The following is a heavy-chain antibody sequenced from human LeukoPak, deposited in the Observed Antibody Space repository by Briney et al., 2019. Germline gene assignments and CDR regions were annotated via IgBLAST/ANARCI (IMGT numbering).Heavy chain of an antibody. V-gene: IGHV1-24*01. CDR2: FDPEDGET. CDR1: GYTLTELS. J-gene: IGHJ4*02. CDR3: ATTPYGDSILFDY. D-gene: IGHD4-17*01. Sequence: ASVKVSCKVSGYTLTELSMHWVRQAPGKGLEWMGGFDPEDGETIYAQKFQGRVTMTEDTSTDTAHMELSSLRSEDTAVYYCATTPYGDSILFDYWGQGTLVTVSS.